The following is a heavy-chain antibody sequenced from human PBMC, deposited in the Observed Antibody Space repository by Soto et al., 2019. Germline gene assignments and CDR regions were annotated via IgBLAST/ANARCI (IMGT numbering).Heavy chain of an antibody. J-gene: IGHJ5*02. CDR3: ARGSRSLGSPDWFAP. Sequence: GGSLRLSCAASGFTFSSYWMSWVRQAPGKGLEWVANIKQDGSEKYYVDSVKGRFTISRDNAKNSLYLQMNSLRAEDTAVYYCARGSRSLGSPDWFAPWGQRTLVTVSS. D-gene: IGHD3-16*01. CDR2: IKQDGSEK. CDR1: GFTFSSYW. V-gene: IGHV3-7*01.